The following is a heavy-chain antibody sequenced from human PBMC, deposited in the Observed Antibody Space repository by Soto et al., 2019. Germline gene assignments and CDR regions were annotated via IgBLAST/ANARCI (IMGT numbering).Heavy chain of an antibody. V-gene: IGHV1-69*06. D-gene: IGHD3-22*01. CDR1: GGTFSSYA. CDR3: ARTTRITMNPSTFDY. CDR2: IIPIFGTA. J-gene: IGHJ4*02. Sequence: VSCKASGGTFSSYAISWVRQAPGQGLEWMGGIIPIFGTANYAQKFQGRVTITADKSTSTAYMELSSLRYEDTAVYYCARTTRITMNPSTFDYWGQGTLVTVSS.